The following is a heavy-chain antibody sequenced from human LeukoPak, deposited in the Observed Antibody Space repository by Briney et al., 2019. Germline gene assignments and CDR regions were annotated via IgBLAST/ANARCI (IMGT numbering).Heavy chain of an antibody. CDR2: IRGSDGAT. J-gene: IGHJ4*02. Sequence: GGSLRLSCTGSGFTFDNYGVSWFRQAAGKGLEWDSAIRGSDGATYYADSVKGRSSISRDNSKHTLSLQMNSLRAEDPAVYYCAKDFRVSYWGQGTLVTVSS. CDR1: GFTFDNYG. CDR3: AKDFRVSY. V-gene: IGHV3-23*01.